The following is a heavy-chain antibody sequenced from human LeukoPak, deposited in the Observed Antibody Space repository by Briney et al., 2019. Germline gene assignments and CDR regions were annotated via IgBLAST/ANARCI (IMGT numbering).Heavy chain of an antibody. CDR1: GFTVSGNY. D-gene: IGHD1-26*01. J-gene: IGHJ4*02. Sequence: PGGSLRLSCAASGFTVSGNYMSWVRQAPGEGRVWVSRISSGGSNTVYAESVKGRFTISRDNAKNTLYLQMNSLRVEDTAVYYCARDQSVTGPTTVEYWGQGTLVTVSS. CDR2: ISSGGSNT. CDR3: ARDQSVTGPTTVEY. V-gene: IGHV3-74*01.